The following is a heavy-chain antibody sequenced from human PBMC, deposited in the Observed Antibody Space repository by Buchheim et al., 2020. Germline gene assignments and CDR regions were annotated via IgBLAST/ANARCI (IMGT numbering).Heavy chain of an antibody. Sequence: EVQLVESGGGLVQPGGSLRLSCAASGLTFSSCDMSWFRQAPGKGLEWVSATNRSGAEYYADSVRGRFTVSRDNSKNTMYLQMNRLRAEDTAVYYCAEEHVILGVTGWFDPWGQGTL. CDR2: TNRSGAE. J-gene: IGHJ5*02. D-gene: IGHD1-26*01. CDR3: AEEHVILGVTGWFDP. V-gene: IGHV3-23*04. CDR1: GLTFSSCD.